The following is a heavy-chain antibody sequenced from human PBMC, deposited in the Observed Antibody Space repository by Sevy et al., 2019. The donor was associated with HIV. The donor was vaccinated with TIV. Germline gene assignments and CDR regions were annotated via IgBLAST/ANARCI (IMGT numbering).Heavy chain of an antibody. CDR1: GFTFSSYG. CDR3: ARRSGYSGYYFDY. J-gene: IGHJ4*02. V-gene: IGHV3-33*01. Sequence: GGSLRLSCAAPGFTFSSYGMHWVRQAPGKGLEWVAVIWYDGSNKYYADSVKGRFTISRDNSKNTLYLQMNSLRAEDTAVYYCARRSGYSGYYFDYWGQGTLVTASS. CDR2: IWYDGSNK. D-gene: IGHD3-3*01.